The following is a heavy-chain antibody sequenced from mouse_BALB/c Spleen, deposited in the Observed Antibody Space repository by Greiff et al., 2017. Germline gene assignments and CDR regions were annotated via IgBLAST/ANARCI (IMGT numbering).Heavy chain of an antibody. CDR3: TRALLRLRYYAMDY. CDR1: GYAFTNYL. V-gene: IGHV1-54*01. Sequence: QVQLQQSGAELVRPGTSVKVSCKASGYAFTNYLIEWVKQRPGQGLEWIGVINPGGGGTNYNEKFKGKGTLTADKSSSTAYMQLSSLTADDSAVYFCTRALLRLRYYAMDYWGQGTSVTVSS. CDR2: INPGGGGT. D-gene: IGHD1-2*01. J-gene: IGHJ4*01.